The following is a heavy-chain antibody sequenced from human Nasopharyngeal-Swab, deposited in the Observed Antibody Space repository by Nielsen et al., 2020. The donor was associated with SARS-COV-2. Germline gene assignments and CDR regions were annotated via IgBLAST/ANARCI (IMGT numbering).Heavy chain of an antibody. Sequence: SGPMLVKPTQTLTLTCTFSGFSLRTSGMCVSWIRQPPGKALEWLALIDWDDDKYYSTSLKTRLTISKDTSKNQVVLTMTNMDPVDTATYYCARMAAMDNYYYGMDVWGQGTTVTVSS. CDR3: ARMAAMDNYYYGMDV. CDR1: GFSLRTSGMC. D-gene: IGHD5-18*01. CDR2: IDWDDDK. V-gene: IGHV2-70*01. J-gene: IGHJ6*02.